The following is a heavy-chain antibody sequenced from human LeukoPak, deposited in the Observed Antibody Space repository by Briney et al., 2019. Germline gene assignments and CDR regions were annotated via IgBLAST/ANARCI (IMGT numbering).Heavy chain of an antibody. J-gene: IGHJ6*02. CDR2: MNPNSGNT. CDR3: ARGRWLQLPGYYGMDV. D-gene: IGHD5-24*01. Sequence: GASVKVSCKASGYTFTSYGISWVRQATGQGLEWMGWMNPNSGNTGYAQKFQGRVTMTRNTSISTAYMELSSLRSEDTAVYYCARGRWLQLPGYYGMDVWGQGTTVTVSS. CDR1: GYTFTSYG. V-gene: IGHV1-8*02.